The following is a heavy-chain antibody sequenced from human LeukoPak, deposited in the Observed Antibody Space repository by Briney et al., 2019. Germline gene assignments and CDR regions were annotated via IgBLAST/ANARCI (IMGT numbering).Heavy chain of an antibody. CDR2: IHYSGSN. J-gene: IGHJ4*02. V-gene: IGHV4-59*06. CDR3: ARGASAMTAFSFDY. D-gene: IGHD2-21*02. Sequence: PSETLSLTCTVSGDSISSYYWSWIRQHPGKGLEWIGYIHYSGSNYNNPSLKSRLTMSVDTSKNQVSLRLNSVTAEDTAVYYCARGASAMTAFSFDYWGQGTLVTVSS. CDR1: GDSISSYY.